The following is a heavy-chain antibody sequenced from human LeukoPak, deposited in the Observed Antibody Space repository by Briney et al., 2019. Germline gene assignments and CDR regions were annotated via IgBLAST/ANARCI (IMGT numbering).Heavy chain of an antibody. CDR2: IYYSGST. Sequence: PSQTLSLTCTVSGGSISSGSYYWSWIRQHPGKGLEWIGYIYYSGSTYYNPSLKSRVTISVDTSKNQFSLKLSSVTAADTAVYYCASVDTAMALSPWYFDLWGRGTLVTVSS. D-gene: IGHD5-18*01. CDR3: ASVDTAMALSPWYFDL. J-gene: IGHJ2*01. V-gene: IGHV4-31*03. CDR1: GGSISSGSYY.